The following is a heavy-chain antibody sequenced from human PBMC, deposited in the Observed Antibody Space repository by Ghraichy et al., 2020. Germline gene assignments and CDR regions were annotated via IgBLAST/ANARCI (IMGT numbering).Heavy chain of an antibody. Sequence: SETLSLTCTVSGGSVSSGSYYWSWIRQPPGKGLEWIGYIYYSGSTNYNPSLKSRVTISVDTSKNQFSLKLSSVTAADTAVYYCARFVSGYAWGAFDIWGQGTMVTVSS. CDR1: GGSVSSGSYY. CDR3: ARFVSGYAWGAFDI. D-gene: IGHD5-12*01. J-gene: IGHJ3*02. V-gene: IGHV4-61*01. CDR2: IYYSGST.